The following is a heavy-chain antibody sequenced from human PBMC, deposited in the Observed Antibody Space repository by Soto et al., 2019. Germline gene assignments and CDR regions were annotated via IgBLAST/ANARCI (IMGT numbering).Heavy chain of an antibody. D-gene: IGHD6-13*01. V-gene: IGHV3-33*01. CDR1: GFTFSNYG. CDR2: IWYDGSNK. J-gene: IGHJ4*02. CDR3: ERGAGQGFYFGS. Sequence: GGSLRLSCAASGFTFSNYGMHWVRQAPGKGLEWVAIIWYDGSNKYFADSVKGRFTISRDNSKNTLYLQMNNLRADDTAVYYFERGAGQGFYFGSWGQG.